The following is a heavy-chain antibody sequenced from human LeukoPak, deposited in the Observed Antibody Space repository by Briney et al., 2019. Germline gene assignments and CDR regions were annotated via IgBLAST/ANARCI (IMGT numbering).Heavy chain of an antibody. J-gene: IGHJ6*03. D-gene: IGHD2-2*01. V-gene: IGHV4-4*07. CDR2: IYSSGST. CDR3: AREGYCSSSTCSNYYYSYMDV. CDR1: GGSISSYY. Sequence: SETLSLTCSVSGGSISSYYWTWIRQPAGKGLEWIGRIYSSGSTNYNPSLKSRVTMSVDTSKNPFSLKLRSVTAADTAVYYCAREGYCSSSTCSNYYYSYMDVWGEGTTVTVSS.